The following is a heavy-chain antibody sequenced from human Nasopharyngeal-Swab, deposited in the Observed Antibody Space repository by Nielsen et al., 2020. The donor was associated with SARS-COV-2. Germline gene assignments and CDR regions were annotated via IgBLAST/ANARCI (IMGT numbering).Heavy chain of an antibody. Sequence: ASVNVSCKASGYTFTSYAMNWVRQAPGQGLEWMGWINTNTGNPTYAQGFTGRFVFSLDTSVSTAYLQISSLKAEDTAVYYCAREERGVTLEGGYYYYGMDGWGQGTTVSVSS. CDR2: INTNTGNP. D-gene: IGHD3-10*01. J-gene: IGHJ6*02. V-gene: IGHV7-4-1*02. CDR1: GYTFTSYA. CDR3: AREERGVTLEGGYYYYGMDG.